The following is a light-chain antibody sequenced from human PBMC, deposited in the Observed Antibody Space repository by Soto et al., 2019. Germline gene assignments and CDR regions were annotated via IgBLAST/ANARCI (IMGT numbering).Light chain of an antibody. V-gene: IGKV1-5*01. CDR1: QSASTF. J-gene: IGKJ1*01. Sequence: DIQMTQSKSSLSASVGDRVTITCRASQSASTFLAWYQQKPGQAPKLLIYDASTLQSGVPSRFSASGSGTEFALTISGLQPDDFAVYYCQQYNLYAVTFGQGTKVDIK. CDR2: DAS. CDR3: QQYNLYAVT.